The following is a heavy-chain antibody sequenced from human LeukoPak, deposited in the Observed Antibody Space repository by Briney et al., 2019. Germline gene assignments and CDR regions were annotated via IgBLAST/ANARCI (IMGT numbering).Heavy chain of an antibody. CDR3: ARADSSSWYYFDY. CDR2: INPNSGGT. CDR1: GYTFTGYY. V-gene: IGHV1-2*02. Sequence: GASVKVSCKASGYTFTGYYMHWVRQAPGQGLEWMGWINPNSGGTNYAQKFQGRVTMTRDTPISTAYMDLSRLRSDDTAVYYCARADSSSWYYFDYWGQGTLVTVSS. D-gene: IGHD6-13*01. J-gene: IGHJ4*02.